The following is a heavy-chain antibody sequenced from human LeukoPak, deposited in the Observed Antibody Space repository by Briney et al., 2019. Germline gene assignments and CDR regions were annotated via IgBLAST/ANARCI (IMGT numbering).Heavy chain of an antibody. CDR1: GYSFTAYY. V-gene: IGHV1-2*02. CDR2: MNPKSPGT. Sequence: ASVTVSCMASGYSFTAYYIHWVRQAPGQGLEWMGWMNPKSPGTNYAQKFQGRVTMTRDTSISTAYTELSSLTSDDSAVYYCARDPAQSYYTDVWGIGTTVTVSS. J-gene: IGHJ6*03. CDR3: ARDPAQSYYTDV.